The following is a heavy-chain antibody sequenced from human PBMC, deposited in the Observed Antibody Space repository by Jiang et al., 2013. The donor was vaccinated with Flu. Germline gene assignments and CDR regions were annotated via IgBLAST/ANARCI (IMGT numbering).Heavy chain of an antibody. D-gene: IGHD2-2*02. CDR1: GGSISSSSYY. Sequence: LLKPSETLSLTCTVSGGSISSSSYYWGWIRQPPGKGLEWIGSIYYSGSTYYNPSLKSRVTISVDTSKNQFSLKLSSVTAADTAVYYCAGHYTLYYFDYWGQGTLVTVSS. CDR3: AGHYTLYYFDY. J-gene: IGHJ4*02. V-gene: IGHV4-39*07. CDR2: IYYSGST.